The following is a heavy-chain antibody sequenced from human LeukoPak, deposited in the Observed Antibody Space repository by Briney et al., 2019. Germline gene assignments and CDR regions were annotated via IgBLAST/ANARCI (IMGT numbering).Heavy chain of an antibody. D-gene: IGHD2-15*01. V-gene: IGHV3-73*01. CDR1: GFTFSGSA. Sequence: GGSLRRSCAASGFTFSGSAMHWVRQASGKGLEWVGRIRSKANSYATAYAASVKGRFTISRDDSKNTAYLQMNSLKTEDTAVYYCTRLGCSGGSCYSGPSYWGQGTLVTVSS. CDR2: IRSKANSYAT. J-gene: IGHJ4*02. CDR3: TRLGCSGGSCYSGPSY.